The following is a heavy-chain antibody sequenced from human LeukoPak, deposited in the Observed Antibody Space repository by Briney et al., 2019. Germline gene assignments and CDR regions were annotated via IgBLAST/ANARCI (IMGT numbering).Heavy chain of an antibody. Sequence: SETLSLTCTVSGGSISTSSFYWNWIRQPPGKGLEWIGSVYYSGSTYYNPSLKRRVTTSVDTSTNQFSLKLSSVTAADTAVYYCARDSSIDYGSGFVYDYWGQGTLVTVSS. CDR2: VYYSGST. J-gene: IGHJ4*02. D-gene: IGHD3-10*01. CDR3: ARDSSIDYGSGFVYDY. CDR1: GGSISTSSFY. V-gene: IGHV4-39*07.